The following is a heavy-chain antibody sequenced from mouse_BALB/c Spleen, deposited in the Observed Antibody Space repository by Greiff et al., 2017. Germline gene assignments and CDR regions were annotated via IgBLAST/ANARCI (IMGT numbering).Heavy chain of an antibody. D-gene: IGHD2-4*01. CDR2: INPSSGYT. CDR3: ARFFYYDYDEAY. CDR1: GYTFTSYT. Sequence: QVQLKQSAAELARPGASVKMSCKASGYTFTSYTMHWVKQRPGQGLEWIGYINPSSGYTEYNQKFKDKTTLTADKSSSTAYMQLSSLTSEDSAVYYCARFFYYDYDEAYWGQGTLVTVSA. V-gene: IGHV1-4*02. J-gene: IGHJ3*01.